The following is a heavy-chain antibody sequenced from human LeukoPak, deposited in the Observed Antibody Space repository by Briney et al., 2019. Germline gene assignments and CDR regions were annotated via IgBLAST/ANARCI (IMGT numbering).Heavy chain of an antibody. CDR3: VGEGDTSMITGTDY. D-gene: IGHD5-18*01. CDR1: GYSISSGYY. Sequence: SETLSLTCTVSGYSISSGYYWGWIRQPPGKGLEWIGSINHSGSTYYNPSLKSRVTTSVDTSKNHFSLKLSSVTAADTAVYYCVGEGDTSMITGTDYWGQGTLVTVSS. J-gene: IGHJ4*02. V-gene: IGHV4-38-2*02. CDR2: INHSGST.